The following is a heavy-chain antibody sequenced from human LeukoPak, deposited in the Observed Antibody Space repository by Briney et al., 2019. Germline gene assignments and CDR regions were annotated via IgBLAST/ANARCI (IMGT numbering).Heavy chain of an antibody. D-gene: IGHD5-24*01. CDR3: ARQVEMATIDY. Sequence: PSETLSLTCTVSGYSISSGYYWGWIRQPPGKGLEWIGYVYYSGSTNYNPSLKGRVTISVDTSKNQFSLKLSSVTAADTAVFYCARQVEMATIDYWGQGTLVAVSS. V-gene: IGHV4-38-2*02. CDR2: VYYSGST. J-gene: IGHJ4*02. CDR1: GYSISSGYY.